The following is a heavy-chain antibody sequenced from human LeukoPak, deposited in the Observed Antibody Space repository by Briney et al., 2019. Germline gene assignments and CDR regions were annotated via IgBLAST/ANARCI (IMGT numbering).Heavy chain of an antibody. CDR1: GYTFTGYY. D-gene: IGHD2-15*01. V-gene: IGHV1-2*06. Sequence: ASVKVSCKASGYTFTGYYIFWVRQAPGQGLKWMGRINPNSGSTQYAQEFQGRVTMTRDTSISTAYMELSRLRSDDTAVYYCARGYCSGGGCYSVENWFDPWGQGTLVTVSS. J-gene: IGHJ5*02. CDR3: ARGYCSGGGCYSVENWFDP. CDR2: INPNSGST.